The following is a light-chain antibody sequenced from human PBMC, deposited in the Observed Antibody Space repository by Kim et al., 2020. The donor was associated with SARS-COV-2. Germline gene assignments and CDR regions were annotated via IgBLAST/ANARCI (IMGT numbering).Light chain of an antibody. CDR1: KLGDKY. J-gene: IGLJ2*01. CDR2: QDA. CDR3: QAWDITTVV. Sequence: SYELTQPPSMSVSPGQTASISCSGDKLGDKYAYWYQQKPGQSPVLVIYQDAKRPSGIPARFSGSNSGNTATLTISGAQAMDEADYYCQAWDITTVVFGGGTQLTVL. V-gene: IGLV3-1*01.